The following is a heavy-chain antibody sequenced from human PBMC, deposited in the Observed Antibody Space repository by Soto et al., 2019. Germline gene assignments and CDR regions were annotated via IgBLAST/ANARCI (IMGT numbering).Heavy chain of an antibody. J-gene: IGHJ5*02. CDR3: ARYSGGNFGIIIEGTDWFAP. V-gene: IGHV1-46*03. CDR2: INPHGGST. CDR1: RDTFTSYY. D-gene: IGHD3-3*01. Sequence: ASVKVSCKAPRDTFTSYYINWVRQAPGQGLEWMGVINPHGGSTAYAQKFKGRVTMTRDTSASTVYMEVSSLTSEDTAMYYCARYSGGNFGIIIEGTDWFAPWGQGTLVTVSS.